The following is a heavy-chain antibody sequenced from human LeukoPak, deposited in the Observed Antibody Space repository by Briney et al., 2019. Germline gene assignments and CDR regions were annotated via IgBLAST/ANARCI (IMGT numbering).Heavy chain of an antibody. CDR2: ISWNGGST. D-gene: IGHD6-13*01. Sequence: PGGSLRLSCAVSGFTFSNYVMIWVRQAPGKGLEWVSGISWNGGSTGYADSVKGRFTISRDNAKNSLYLQMNSLRAEDTALFYCARDAVLRNIAAAGYFDNWGQGTLVTVSS. J-gene: IGHJ4*02. V-gene: IGHV3-20*04. CDR1: GFTFSNYV. CDR3: ARDAVLRNIAAAGYFDN.